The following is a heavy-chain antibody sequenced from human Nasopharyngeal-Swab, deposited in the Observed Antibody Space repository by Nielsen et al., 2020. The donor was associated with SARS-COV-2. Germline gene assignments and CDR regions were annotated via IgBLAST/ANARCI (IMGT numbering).Heavy chain of an antibody. CDR2: IGTAGDT. J-gene: IGHJ3*02. V-gene: IGHV3-13*04. Sequence: GESLKISCAASGFTFSSYGMHWVRQATGKGLEWVSAIGTAGDTYYPGSVKGRFTISRENAKNSLYLQMNSLRAGDTAVYYCARGYDSSGYLRPIDAFDIWGQGTMVTVSS. CDR3: ARGYDSSGYLRPIDAFDI. CDR1: GFTFSSYG. D-gene: IGHD3-22*01.